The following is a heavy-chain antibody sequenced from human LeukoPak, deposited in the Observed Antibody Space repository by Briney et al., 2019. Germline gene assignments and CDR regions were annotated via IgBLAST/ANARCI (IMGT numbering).Heavy chain of an antibody. CDR1: GASIRTSSYY. J-gene: IGHJ4*02. CDR3: ARVFLNGDALDY. V-gene: IGHV4-39*07. CDR2: MYYSGST. Sequence: PSETLSLTCTVSGASIRTSSYYWGWIRQPPGKGLEWIGSMYYSGSTYYNPSLKSRVTISLDMSKNQFSLRLSSVTAADTAVYYCARVFLNGDALDYWGQGILVTVSS. D-gene: IGHD3-10*01.